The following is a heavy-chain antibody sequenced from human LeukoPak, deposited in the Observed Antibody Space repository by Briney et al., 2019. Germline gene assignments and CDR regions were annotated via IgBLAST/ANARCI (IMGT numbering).Heavy chain of an antibody. CDR1: GYSISSGYY. D-gene: IGHD3-9*01. CDR3: ARGPRSSYYDILTGFPYYMDV. J-gene: IGHJ6*03. CDR2: IYDSGST. V-gene: IGHV4-38-2*01. Sequence: SETLSLTCAVSGYSISSGYYWGWIRQPPGKGREWIGSIYDSGSTYYNPSLKRRVTISVDTSKNQFSLKLSSVTAADTAVYYCARGPRSSYYDILTGFPYYMDVWGKGTTVTVSS.